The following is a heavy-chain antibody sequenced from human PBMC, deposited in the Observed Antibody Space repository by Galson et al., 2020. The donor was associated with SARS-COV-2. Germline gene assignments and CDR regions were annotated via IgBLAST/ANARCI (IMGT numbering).Heavy chain of an antibody. Sequence: ASETLSLTCTVSGGSISSSSYYWGWIRQPPGKGLEWIGSIYYSGSTYYNPSLKSRVTISVDTSKNQFSLKLSSVTAADTAVYYCARQVDDWLLFEPDVWGQGTTVTVSS. CDR2: IYYSGST. V-gene: IGHV4-39*01. J-gene: IGHJ6*02. CDR1: GGSISSSSYY. CDR3: ARQVDDWLLFEPDV. D-gene: IGHD3-9*01.